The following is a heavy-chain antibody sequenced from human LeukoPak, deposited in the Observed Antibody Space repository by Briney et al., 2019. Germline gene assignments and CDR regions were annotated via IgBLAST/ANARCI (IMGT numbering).Heavy chain of an antibody. J-gene: IGHJ4*02. CDR1: GGSFSGYY. CDR3: ASFKYYDYVWGSYRESFDY. CDR2: INHSGST. Sequence: SETLSLTCAVYGGSFSGYYWSWIRQPPGKGLEWIGEINHSGSTNHNPSLKSRVTISVDTSKNQFSLKLSSVTAADTAVYYCASFKYYDYVWGSYRESFDYWGQGTLVTVSS. V-gene: IGHV4-34*01. D-gene: IGHD3-16*02.